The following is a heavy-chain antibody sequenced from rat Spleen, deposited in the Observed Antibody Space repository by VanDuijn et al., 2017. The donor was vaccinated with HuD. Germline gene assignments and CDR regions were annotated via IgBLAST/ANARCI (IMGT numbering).Heavy chain of an antibody. D-gene: IGHD1-2*01. V-gene: IGHV5-22*01. J-gene: IGHJ2*01. CDR3: ARLSLYSSYIPLTTNYFDY. Sequence: EVQLVESGGGLVQPGRSLKLSCEASGFTFNKYWMTWIRQAPTKGLEWVASISYEGSSTYYGDSVKGRFTISRDNAKSTLYLQMNSLRSEDTATYYCARLSLYSSYIPLTTNYFDYWGQGVMVTVSS. CDR1: GFTFNKYW. CDR2: ISYEGSST.